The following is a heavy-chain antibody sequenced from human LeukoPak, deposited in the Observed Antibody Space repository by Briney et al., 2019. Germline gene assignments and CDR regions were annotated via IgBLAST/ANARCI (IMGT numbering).Heavy chain of an antibody. CDR2: ISSSGSTI. CDR3: AKGQVIVVVPAALLYDYYYMDV. Sequence: GGSLRLSCAASGFTFSSYEMNWVRQAPGKGLEWVSYISSSGSTIYYADSVKGRFTISRDNSKNTLYLQMNSLRAEDTAVYYCAKGQVIVVVPAALLYDYYYMDVWGKGTTVTVSS. V-gene: IGHV3-48*03. CDR1: GFTFSSYE. J-gene: IGHJ6*03. D-gene: IGHD2-2*01.